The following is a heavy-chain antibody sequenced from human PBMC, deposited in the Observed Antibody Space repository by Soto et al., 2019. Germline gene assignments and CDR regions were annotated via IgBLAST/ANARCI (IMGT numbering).Heavy chain of an antibody. Sequence: SQTLSLTCAISGDSVSSNSAAWNWIRQSPSRGLEWLGRTYYRSKWYNDYAVSVKSRITINPDTSKNQFSLQLNSVTPEDTAVYYCVAAAGTVPTNWFDPWGQGTLVTVSS. CDR3: VAAAGTVPTNWFDP. V-gene: IGHV6-1*01. CDR1: GDSVSSNSAA. J-gene: IGHJ5*02. CDR2: TYYRSKWYN. D-gene: IGHD6-13*01.